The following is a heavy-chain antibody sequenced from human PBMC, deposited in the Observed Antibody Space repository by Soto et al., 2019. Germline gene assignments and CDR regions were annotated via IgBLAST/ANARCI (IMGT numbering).Heavy chain of an antibody. CDR1: GFTFSSCG. D-gene: IGHD3-10*01. Sequence: QVQLVESGGGVAQSGRSLRLSCAASGFTFSSCGMHWVRQAPGKGLEWVAVIWFDGSNEHYADSVKGRFTISRDNSKHTLYLQMNSLRAEDTAVYYCAREVREAAPYYFDYWGQGTLVTVAS. J-gene: IGHJ4*02. CDR2: IWFDGSNE. CDR3: AREVREAAPYYFDY. V-gene: IGHV3-33*01.